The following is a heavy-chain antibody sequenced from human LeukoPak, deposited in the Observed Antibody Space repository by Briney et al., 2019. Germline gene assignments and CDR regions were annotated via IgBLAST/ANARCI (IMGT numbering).Heavy chain of an antibody. J-gene: IGHJ4*02. V-gene: IGHV3-21*01. CDR2: ISSSSSYI. Sequence: GGSLRLSCAASGFTFSSYSMNWVRQAPGKGLEWVSSISSSSSYIYSADSVKGRFTISRDNAKNSLYLQMNSLRVEDTAVYFCARGHYGLDQWGQGTLVTVSS. D-gene: IGHD4-17*01. CDR1: GFTFSSYS. CDR3: ARGHYGLDQ.